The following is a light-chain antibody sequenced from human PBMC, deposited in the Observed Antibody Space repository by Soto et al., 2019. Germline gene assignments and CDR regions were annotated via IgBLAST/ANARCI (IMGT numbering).Light chain of an antibody. J-gene: IGKJ1*01. Sequence: EIVLPQSPATLSVSPGERAALSCRASQSVSNNLAWYQQKPGQPPRLLIFGASTRATGIPARFSGSGSEAEFALTISTLQSEDFAVYDGQQYNNWPLTVGQGTKVDIK. V-gene: IGKV3D-15*01. CDR3: QQYNNWPLT. CDR1: QSVSNN. CDR2: GAS.